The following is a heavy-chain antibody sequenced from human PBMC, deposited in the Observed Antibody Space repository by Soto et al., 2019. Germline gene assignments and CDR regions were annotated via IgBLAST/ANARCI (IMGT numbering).Heavy chain of an antibody. Sequence: SETLSLTCTVSDASISSYYWSWIRQPPGQALEWIGYTYYSGSTDHNPSLKSRVTIAVDTSKNQFALKLSSVTAADTAVYFCARHWYGSGTNYPFDSWGQETLLTVSS. V-gene: IGHV4-59*08. CDR3: ARHWYGSGTNYPFDS. CDR1: DASISSYY. J-gene: IGHJ4*02. CDR2: TYYSGST. D-gene: IGHD3-10*01.